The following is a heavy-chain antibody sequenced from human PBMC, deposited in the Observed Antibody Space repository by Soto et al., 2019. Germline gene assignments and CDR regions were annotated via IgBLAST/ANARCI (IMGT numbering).Heavy chain of an antibody. J-gene: IGHJ3*02. V-gene: IGHV3-48*01. CDR2: ISSSSSTI. CDR1: GFTFSSYS. Sequence: PGGSLRLSCAASGFTFSSYSMNWVRQAPGKGLEWVSYISSSSSTIYYAGSVKGRFTISRDNAKNSLYLQMNSLRAEDTAVYYCAREHLSYCSGGSCYSGDAFDIWGQGTMVTVSS. D-gene: IGHD2-15*01. CDR3: AREHLSYCSGGSCYSGDAFDI.